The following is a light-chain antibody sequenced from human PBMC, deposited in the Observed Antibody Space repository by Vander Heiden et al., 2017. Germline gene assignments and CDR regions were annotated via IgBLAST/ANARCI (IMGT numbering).Light chain of an antibody. CDR3: QQSYSTPPWT. Sequence: DIQITQSPSSLSASVGDRVTITCRASQSISSYLNWYQQKPGKAPKFLIYAASTLQSGVPSRFSGSGSGTDFTLTISSLQPEDFATYYCQQSYSTPPWTFGQGTKVEIK. CDR2: AAS. CDR1: QSISSY. V-gene: IGKV1-39*01. J-gene: IGKJ1*01.